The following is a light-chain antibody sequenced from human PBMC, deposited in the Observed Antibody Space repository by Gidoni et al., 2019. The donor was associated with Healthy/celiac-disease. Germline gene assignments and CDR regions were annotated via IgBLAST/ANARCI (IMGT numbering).Light chain of an antibody. Sequence: EIVLTQSPGTRSLSPGDRATLSCRASQSVSSSYLAWYQQKPGQAPRLLIYGASSRATGIPDRFSGSGSGTDFTLTISRLEPEDFAVYYCQQYGSSPGYTFGQGTKLEIK. CDR1: QSVSSSY. V-gene: IGKV3-20*01. CDR2: GAS. CDR3: QQYGSSPGYT. J-gene: IGKJ2*01.